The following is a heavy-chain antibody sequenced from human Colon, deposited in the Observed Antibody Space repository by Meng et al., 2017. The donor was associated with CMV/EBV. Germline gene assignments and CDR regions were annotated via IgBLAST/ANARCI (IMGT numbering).Heavy chain of an antibody. J-gene: IGHJ4*02. CDR3: AKVKWQKTIVGATPLDY. CDR2: ISSSGSWI. CDR1: GFTFRSYS. Sequence: GESLKISCVASGFTFRSYSINWVRQAPGKGLEWVSSISSSGSWIYYAESVKGRFTISRDNSKNTLYLQMNSLRAEDTAVYYCAKVKWQKTIVGATPLDYWGQGTLVTVSS. D-gene: IGHD1-26*01. V-gene: IGHV3-21*01.